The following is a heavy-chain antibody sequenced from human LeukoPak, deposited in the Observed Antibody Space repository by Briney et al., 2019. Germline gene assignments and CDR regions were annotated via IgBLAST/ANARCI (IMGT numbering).Heavy chain of an antibody. D-gene: IGHD3-22*01. J-gene: IGHJ4*02. CDR2: ISYDGSNK. Sequence: GGSLRLSCAASGFTFSSYGMHWVRQAPGKGLEWVAVISYDGSNKYYADSVKGRFTISRDNSKNTLYLQMNSLRAEDTAVYYCARDWPWGDDSSGYSQGYWGQGTLVTVSS. V-gene: IGHV3-30*03. CDR1: GFTFSSYG. CDR3: ARDWPWGDDSSGYSQGY.